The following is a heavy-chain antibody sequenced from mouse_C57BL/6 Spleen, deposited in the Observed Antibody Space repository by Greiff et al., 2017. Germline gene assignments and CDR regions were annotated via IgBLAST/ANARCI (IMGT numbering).Heavy chain of an antibody. CDR3: ARGEDYSAY. CDR1: GFTFSDYG. V-gene: IGHV5-17*01. Sequence: EVKLVESGGGLVKPGGSLTLSCAASGFTFSDYGMHWVRQAPEKGLEWVAYISSGSSTIYYADTVKGRFTISRDNAKNTLFLQMTSLRSEDTAMYYCARGEDYSAYWGQGTLVTVSA. CDR2: ISSGSSTI. J-gene: IGHJ3*01. D-gene: IGHD1-1*01.